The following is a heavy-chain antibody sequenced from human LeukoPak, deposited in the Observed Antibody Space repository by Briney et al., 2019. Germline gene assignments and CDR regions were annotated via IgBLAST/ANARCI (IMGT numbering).Heavy chain of an antibody. V-gene: IGHV1-18*04. CDR1: GYTFTSYG. J-gene: IGHJ4*02. D-gene: IGHD4-17*01. CDR2: ISAYNGNT. Sequence: ASVKVSCKASGYTFTSYGISWVRQAPGQGLEWMGWISAYNGNTNYAQKLQGRVTMTTDTSTSTAYMELRSLRSDDTAVYYCARDSADDYGDYLFDYWGQGTLVTVSS. CDR3: ARDSADDYGDYLFDY.